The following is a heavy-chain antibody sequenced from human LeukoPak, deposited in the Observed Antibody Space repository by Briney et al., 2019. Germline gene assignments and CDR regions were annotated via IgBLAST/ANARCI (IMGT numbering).Heavy chain of an antibody. J-gene: IGHJ4*02. V-gene: IGHV4-34*01. CDR2: INHSGST. D-gene: IGHD3-22*01. CDR3: ARGGITMIVRTTHLDY. Sequence: PSETLSLTCAVYGGSFSGYYWSWIRQPPGKGLERIGEINHSGSTNYNPSLKSRVTISADTSKNQFSLKLSSVTAADTAVYYCARGGITMIVRTTHLDYWGQGTLVTVSS. CDR1: GGSFSGYY.